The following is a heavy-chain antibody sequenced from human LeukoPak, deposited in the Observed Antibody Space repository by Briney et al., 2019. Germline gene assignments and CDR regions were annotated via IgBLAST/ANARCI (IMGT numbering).Heavy chain of an antibody. V-gene: IGHV3-23*01. Sequence: GGSLRLSCSASGFTFTTYGMNWVRQAPGKGLEWVSGIGGSGIRTYYADSVKGRFTISRDNSKNTLYLQMDSLRDEDTAVYYCAKDSHWILFDDWGQGTLVTVSS. D-gene: IGHD2-2*03. J-gene: IGHJ4*02. CDR2: IGGSGIRT. CDR3: AKDSHWILFDD. CDR1: GFTFTTYG.